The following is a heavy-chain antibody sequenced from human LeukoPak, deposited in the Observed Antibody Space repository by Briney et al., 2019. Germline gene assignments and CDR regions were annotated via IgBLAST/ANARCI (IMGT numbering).Heavy chain of an antibody. D-gene: IGHD2-21*02. CDR2: INPNSCGT. Sequence: ASVKVSCKASGYTLTGYYMHWVRQAPGQGLEWLGWINPNSCGTNYAQKFQGRVTMTRDTSISTAYMELSRLRSDDTAVYYCARGGHIVVVTAIFWGQGTLVTVSS. V-gene: IGHV1-2*02. J-gene: IGHJ4*02. CDR1: GYTLTGYY. CDR3: ARGGHIVVVTAIF.